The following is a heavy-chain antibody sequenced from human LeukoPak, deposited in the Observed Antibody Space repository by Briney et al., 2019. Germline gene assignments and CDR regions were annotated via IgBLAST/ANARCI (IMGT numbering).Heavy chain of an antibody. CDR3: ARDIGGFLLGHNFDY. CDR2: ISSSSSTI. CDR1: GFTFSSYS. V-gene: IGHV3-48*04. J-gene: IGHJ4*02. Sequence: PGGSLRLSCAASGFTFSSYSMNWVRQAPGKGLEWVSYISSSSSTIYYADSVKGRFTISRDNAKNSLYLQMNSLRAEDTAVYCCARDIGGFLLGHNFDYWGQGTLVTVSS. D-gene: IGHD4-23*01.